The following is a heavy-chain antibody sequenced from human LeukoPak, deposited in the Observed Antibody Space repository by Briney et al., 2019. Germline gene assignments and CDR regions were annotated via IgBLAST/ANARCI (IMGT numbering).Heavy chain of an antibody. CDR1: GFTFSSYF. V-gene: IGHV3-48*04. D-gene: IGHD5-18*01. J-gene: IGHJ4*02. CDR3: ARAFSADTYGYGY. Sequence: GGSLRLSCAASGFTFSSYFMNWVRQAPGKGLEWLSYISSSSGTTYYADSVKGRFTISRDNAKNSLYLQMNSLRAEDTAVYYCARAFSADTYGYGYWGQGTLVTVSS. CDR2: ISSSSGTT.